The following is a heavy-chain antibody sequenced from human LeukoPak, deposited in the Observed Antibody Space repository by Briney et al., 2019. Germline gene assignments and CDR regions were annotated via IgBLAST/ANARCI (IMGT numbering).Heavy chain of an antibody. CDR3: GAVADTILTYYFDY. CDR1: GYTFTGYY. J-gene: IGHJ4*02. CDR2: INPNSGGT. V-gene: IGHV1-2*06. D-gene: IGHD6-19*01. Sequence: GASVKVSCKASGYTFTGYYMHWVRQAPGQGLEWMGRINPNSGGTNYAQKFQGRVTMTRDTSISTAYMELSRLRSDDTAVYYCGAVADTILTYYFDYWGQGTLVTVSS.